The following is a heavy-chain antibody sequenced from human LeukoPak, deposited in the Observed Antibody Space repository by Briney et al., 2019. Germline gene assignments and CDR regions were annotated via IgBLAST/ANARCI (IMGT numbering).Heavy chain of an antibody. CDR2: INHSGST. J-gene: IGHJ4*02. V-gene: IGHV4-34*01. D-gene: IGHD3-22*01. CDR1: GGSFSGYY. Sequence: SETLPLTCAVYGGSFSGYYWSWIRQPPGKGLEWIGEINHSGSTNYNPSLKSRVTISVDTSKNQFSLKLSSVTAADTAVYYCARRGERYYDIDYWGQGTLVTVSS. CDR3: ARRGERYYDIDY.